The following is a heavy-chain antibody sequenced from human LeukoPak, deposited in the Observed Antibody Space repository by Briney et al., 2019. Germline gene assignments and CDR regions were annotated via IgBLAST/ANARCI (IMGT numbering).Heavy chain of an antibody. V-gene: IGHV4-59*01. CDR3: ARGSNCSGGSCYPINWFDP. CDR2: IYYSGST. J-gene: IGHJ5*02. Sequence: PSETLSLTCTVSGGSLSSYYWSWIRQPPGKGLEWIGYIYYSGSTNYNPSLKSRVTISEDTSKNQCSLKLSSVTAADTAVYYCARGSNCSGGSCYPINWFDPWGQGTLVTVSS. CDR1: GGSLSSYY. D-gene: IGHD2-15*01.